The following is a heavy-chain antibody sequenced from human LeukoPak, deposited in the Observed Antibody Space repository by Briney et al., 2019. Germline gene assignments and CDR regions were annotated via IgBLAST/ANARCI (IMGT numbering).Heavy chain of an antibody. CDR1: GGSISNYY. D-gene: IGHD3-22*01. V-gene: IGHV4-4*07. J-gene: IGHJ4*02. Sequence: SETLSLTCTVSGGSISNYYWSWIRQPAAKTLEWIGRIYSSGSTNYNPSLKSRVTMSVDTSKNQFSLKLSSVTAADTAVYYCARDHYDSRGYYYVGDYWGQGTLVTVSS. CDR3: ARDHYDSRGYYYVGDY. CDR2: IYSSGST.